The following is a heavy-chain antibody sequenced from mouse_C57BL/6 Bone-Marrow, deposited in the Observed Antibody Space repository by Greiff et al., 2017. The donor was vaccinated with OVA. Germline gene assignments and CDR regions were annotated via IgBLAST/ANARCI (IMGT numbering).Heavy chain of an antibody. D-gene: IGHD2-4*01. Sequence: QVQLQQSGAELVRPGTSVKMSCKASGYTFTNYWIGWAKQRPGHGLEWIGDIYPGGGYTNYNEKFKGKATLTADKSSSTAYMQFSSLTSEDSAIYYCARYDYDEGGAMDYWGQGTSVTVSS. CDR2: IYPGGGYT. V-gene: IGHV1-63*01. CDR1: GYTFTNYW. J-gene: IGHJ4*01. CDR3: ARYDYDEGGAMDY.